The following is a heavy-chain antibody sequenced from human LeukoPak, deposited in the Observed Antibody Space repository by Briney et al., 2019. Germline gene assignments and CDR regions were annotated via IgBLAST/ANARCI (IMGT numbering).Heavy chain of an antibody. Sequence: GGSLRLSCAASGFTFSTYGMHWVRQAPGKGLEWVAVISYDGSNKYYAGSVKGRFTISRDSSKNTLYLQMNSLRAEDTAVYYCARDWGNWGYGYYFDHWGQGTLVTVSS. CDR2: ISYDGSNK. D-gene: IGHD7-27*01. CDR3: ARDWGNWGYGYYFDH. J-gene: IGHJ4*02. V-gene: IGHV3-30*03. CDR1: GFTFSTYG.